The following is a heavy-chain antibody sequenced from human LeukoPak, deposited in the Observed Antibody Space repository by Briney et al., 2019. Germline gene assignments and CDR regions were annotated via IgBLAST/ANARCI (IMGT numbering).Heavy chain of an antibody. V-gene: IGHV3-74*01. J-gene: IGHJ4*02. D-gene: IGHD3-10*01. CDR3: VNYNPAGY. Sequence: PGGSLRLSCAASGFTFSSYWMHWVRQAPGKGLVWVSRINGDGSRTYYADSVKGRFTISRDNAKNTLYLQMNSLKVEDTAVYYCVNYNPAGYWGQGTLVTVSS. CDR2: INGDGSRT. CDR1: GFTFSSYW.